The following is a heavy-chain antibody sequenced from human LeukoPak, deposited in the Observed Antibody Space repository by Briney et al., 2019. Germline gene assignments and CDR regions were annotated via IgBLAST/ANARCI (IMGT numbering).Heavy chain of an antibody. J-gene: IGHJ4*02. V-gene: IGHV3-64*04. CDR2: ITKNGGTT. CDR1: GFPFSSFA. D-gene: IGHD4-17*01. Sequence: PGGSLRLSCSASGFPFSSFAMHWVRQAPGKGLDYVSGITKNGGTTNYADSVKGRFTISRDNAKNSLYLQMNSLRAEDTAVYYCAGGYGDVDYWGQGTLVTVSS. CDR3: AGGYGDVDY.